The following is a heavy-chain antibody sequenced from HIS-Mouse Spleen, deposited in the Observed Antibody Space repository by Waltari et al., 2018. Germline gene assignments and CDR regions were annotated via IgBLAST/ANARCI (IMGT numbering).Heavy chain of an antibody. CDR2: IYYSGST. CDR3: AREIPYSSSWYDWYFDL. Sequence: QLQLQESGPGLVKPSETLSLTCTVSGGSISSSSYYWGWVRPPHGKGLEWIGSIYYSGSTYYNPSLKSRVTISVDTSKNQFSLKLSSVTAADTAVYYCAREIPYSSSWYDWYFDLWGRGTLVTVSS. D-gene: IGHD6-13*01. V-gene: IGHV4-39*07. CDR1: GGSISSSSYY. J-gene: IGHJ2*01.